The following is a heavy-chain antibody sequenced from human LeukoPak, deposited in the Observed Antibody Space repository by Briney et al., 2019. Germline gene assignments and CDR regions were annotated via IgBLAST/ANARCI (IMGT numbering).Heavy chain of an antibody. CDR1: VYTFSGYG. D-gene: IGHD6-13*01. CDR2: ISAYNGDT. Sequence: AWVTVSCKASVYTFSGYGISGVRQAPGQGLEWMGWISAYNGDTNSARKLQGRVTMTTDTSTSTAYMELRSLRSDDTAVYYCARIYSSSWSDNWGQGTLVTVPS. CDR3: ARIYSSSWSDN. J-gene: IGHJ4*02. V-gene: IGHV1-18*01.